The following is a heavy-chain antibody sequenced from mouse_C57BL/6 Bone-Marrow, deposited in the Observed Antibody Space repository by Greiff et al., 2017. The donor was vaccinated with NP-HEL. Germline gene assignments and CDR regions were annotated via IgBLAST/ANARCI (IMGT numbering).Heavy chain of an antibody. CDR1: GYTFTSYW. Sequence: VQLQQPGAELVKPGASVKLSCKASGYTFTSYWMQWVKQRPGQGLEWIGEIDPSDSYTNYNQKFKGKATLTVDTSSSTAYMQLSSLTSEDSAVYYCARPTWATWFAYWGQGTLVTVSA. CDR2: IDPSDSYT. D-gene: IGHD4-1*01. J-gene: IGHJ3*01. CDR3: ARPTWATWFAY. V-gene: IGHV1-50*01.